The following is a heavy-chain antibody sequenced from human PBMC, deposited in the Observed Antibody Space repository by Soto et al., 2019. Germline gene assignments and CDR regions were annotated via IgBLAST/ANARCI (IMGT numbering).Heavy chain of an antibody. V-gene: IGHV3-30*03. J-gene: IGHJ6*03. CDR3: ARSYGSSGDYYMDV. Sequence: PGGSLRLSCAASGFTFSSYGMHWVRQAPGKGLDWVAVISYDGINKYYADSVKGQVTISADKSISTAYLQWSSLKASDTAMYYCARSYGSSGDYYMDVWGKGTTVTVSS. CDR2: ISYDGINK. D-gene: IGHD3-10*01. CDR1: GFTFSSYG.